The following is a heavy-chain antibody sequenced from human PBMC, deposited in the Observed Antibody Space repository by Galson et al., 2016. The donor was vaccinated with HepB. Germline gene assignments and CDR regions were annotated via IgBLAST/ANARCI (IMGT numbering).Heavy chain of an antibody. Sequence: SVKVSCKASGYTFTSYAIHWVRQAPGQRLEWMGWTNNANGNTEYSQSFQGRVTFTRDTSASTAYMELSSLRSEDTAVYCCARCSRSSAYYYYGMDVWGQGTTVIASS. D-gene: IGHD6-6*01. CDR3: ARCSRSSAYYYYGMDV. J-gene: IGHJ6*02. V-gene: IGHV1-3*04. CDR1: GYTFTSYA. CDR2: TNNANGNT.